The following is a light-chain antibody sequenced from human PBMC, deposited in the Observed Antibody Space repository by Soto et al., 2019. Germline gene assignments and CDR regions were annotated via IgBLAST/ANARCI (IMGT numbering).Light chain of an antibody. CDR3: QQAYSFPAIT. CDR1: QAIRSW. Sequence: DIQMTQSPSSVSASLGDRVTITCRASQAIRSWLAWYQQKPGKAPKLLIYAASTLHSGVPSRFSGSGSGTDFTLTISSLQPEDFATYYCQQAYSFPAITFGQGTRLDI. J-gene: IGKJ5*01. CDR2: AAS. V-gene: IGKV1-12*01.